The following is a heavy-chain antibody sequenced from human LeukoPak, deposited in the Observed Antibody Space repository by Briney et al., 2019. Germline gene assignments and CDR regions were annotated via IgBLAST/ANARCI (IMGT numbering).Heavy chain of an antibody. J-gene: IGHJ6*03. D-gene: IGHD3-10*01. V-gene: IGHV3-23*01. CDR3: ARGDGGYYYYMDV. CDR2: ISGSGGST. CDR1: GFTFSSYA. Sequence: PGGSLRLSCAASGFTFSSYAMSWVRQAPGKGLEWVSAISGSGGSTYYADSVKGRFTISRDNSKNTLYLQMNSLRAEDTAVYYCARGDGGYYYYMDVWGKGTTVTVSS.